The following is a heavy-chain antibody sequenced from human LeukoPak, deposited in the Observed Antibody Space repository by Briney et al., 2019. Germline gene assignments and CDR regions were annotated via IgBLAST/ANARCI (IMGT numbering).Heavy chain of an antibody. V-gene: IGHV3-23*01. CDR1: GFTFSSYA. Sequence: GGYLRLSCSASGFTFSSYAMSWVRQARGKGLEWVSGISDSGDSTYYADSVKGRFTISRDNSKNTLYLQMNSLRDEVTAVYYCAKSSLGDTGAYQYYFDYWGQGTLVTVSS. CDR3: AKSSLGDTGAYQYYFDY. J-gene: IGHJ4*02. CDR2: ISDSGDST. D-gene: IGHD2-8*02.